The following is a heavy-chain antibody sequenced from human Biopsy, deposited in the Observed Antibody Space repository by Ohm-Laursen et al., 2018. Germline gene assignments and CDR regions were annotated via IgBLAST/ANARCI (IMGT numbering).Heavy chain of an antibody. Sequence: SLRLSCAATGFTFSNYEMNWVRQAPGKGLEWVSYISSSNTIYYAGSVKGRFTISRDNAKNSLYLQMSSLRVEDTAVYYCARWDYWGQGTLVTVSS. J-gene: IGHJ4*02. CDR2: ISSSNTI. V-gene: IGHV3-48*03. CDR1: GFTFSNYE. CDR3: ARWDY.